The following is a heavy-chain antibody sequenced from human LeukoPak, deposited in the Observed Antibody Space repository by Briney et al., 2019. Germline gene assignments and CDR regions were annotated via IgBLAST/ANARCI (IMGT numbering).Heavy chain of an antibody. CDR2: ISYDGTNK. Sequence: GGSLRLSCAASGFTFSRYTMHWVRQAPGKGLEWVAVISYDGTNKFYADSVKGRFTISRDDSKNTLYLQMNSLRDEDTAVYYCARDDRSGLDPWGQGTLVSVSS. V-gene: IGHV3-30-3*01. CDR1: GFTFSRYT. J-gene: IGHJ5*02. D-gene: IGHD1-14*01. CDR3: ARDDRSGLDP.